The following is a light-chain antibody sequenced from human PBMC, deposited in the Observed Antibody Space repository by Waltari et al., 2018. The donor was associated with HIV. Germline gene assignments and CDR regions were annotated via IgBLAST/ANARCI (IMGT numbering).Light chain of an antibody. CDR2: SDN. J-gene: IGLJ2*01. CDR1: SSNIGRNT. V-gene: IGLV1-44*01. CDR3: AAWDDSLNGRVV. Sequence: QSVLTQPPSASGTPGQRVTISCSGSSSNIGRNTVNWYQHLPGTAPKLLIYSDNQRPSGVPDRFSGSKSGTSASLAISGLQSEDEADYYCAAWDDSLNGRVVFGGGTKLTVL.